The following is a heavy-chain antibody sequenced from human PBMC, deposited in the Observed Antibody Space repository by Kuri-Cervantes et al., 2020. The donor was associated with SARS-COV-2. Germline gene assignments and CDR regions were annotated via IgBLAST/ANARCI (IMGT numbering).Heavy chain of an antibody. CDR1: GIPLSRYR. CDR2: ISSSSSYI. D-gene: IGHD2-2*01. V-gene: IGHV3-21*01. CDR3: ARVVVVPAATENQWLVWRLHDY. J-gene: IGHJ4*02. Sequence: ESLKTPRAASGIPLSRYRVNWVRQAPGKGPEWVSYISSSSSYINYADSVKGQFTISRDNAKNSLYLQMNSLRAEDTAVYYCARVVVVPAATENQWLVWRLHDYWGQGTLVTVSS.